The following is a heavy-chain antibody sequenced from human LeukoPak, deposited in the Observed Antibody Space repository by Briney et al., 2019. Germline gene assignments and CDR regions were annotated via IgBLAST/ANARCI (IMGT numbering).Heavy chain of an antibody. Sequence: GASVKVSCKASGHTFTTYYMHWVRQAPGQGLGWMGIINPSGGSTSNAQKFQGRVTMTRDTSIRTAYMELSSLRSDDTAVYYCARDHRLGAAGTRTNHFDYWGQGTLVTVSS. CDR2: INPSGGST. D-gene: IGHD6-13*01. V-gene: IGHV1-46*01. CDR3: ARDHRLGAAGTRTNHFDY. CDR1: GHTFTTYY. J-gene: IGHJ4*02.